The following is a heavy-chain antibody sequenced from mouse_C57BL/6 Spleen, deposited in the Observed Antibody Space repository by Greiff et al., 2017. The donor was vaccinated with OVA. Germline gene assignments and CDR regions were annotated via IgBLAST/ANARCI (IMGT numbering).Heavy chain of an antibody. Sequence: EVQVVESEGGLVQPGSSMKLSCTASGFTFSDYYMAWVRQVPEKGLEWVANINYDGSSTYYLDSLKSRFIISRDNAKNILYLQMSSLKSEDTATYYCARDQDYGSSHWYFDVWGTGTTVTVSS. CDR2: INYDGSST. J-gene: IGHJ1*03. D-gene: IGHD1-1*01. CDR1: GFTFSDYY. V-gene: IGHV5-16*01. CDR3: ARDQDYGSSHWYFDV.